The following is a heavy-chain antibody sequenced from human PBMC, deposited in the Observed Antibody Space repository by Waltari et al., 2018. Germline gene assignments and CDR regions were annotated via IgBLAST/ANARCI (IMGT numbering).Heavy chain of an antibody. CDR3: AVYYYDSSGYSAY. CDR2: IYYSGST. CDR1: GGSISSSSYY. D-gene: IGHD3-22*01. Sequence: QLQLQESGPGLVQPSETLSLTCTVSGGSISSSSYYWGWIRQPPGKGLEWIGSIYYSGSTYYNPSLKSRGTISVDTSKDQFSLKLSSVTAADTAVYCCAVYYYDSSGYSAYWGQGTLVTVSS. V-gene: IGHV4-39*01. J-gene: IGHJ4*02.